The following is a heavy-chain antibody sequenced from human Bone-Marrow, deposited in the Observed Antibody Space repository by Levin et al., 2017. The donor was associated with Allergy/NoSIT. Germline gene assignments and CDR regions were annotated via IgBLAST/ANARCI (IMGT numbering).Heavy chain of an antibody. CDR3: AREAASAGLWYFDL. Sequence: SSETLSLTCTVSGGSISHPVYYWGWLRQPPGKELEWIGNVHSSGNTYYTPSLKSRVSIVVETSKSQMSLTLNSVTAADTAIYYCAREAASAGLWYFDLWARGTQVAVSS. V-gene: IGHV4-39*02. CDR1: GGSISHPVYY. CDR2: VHSSGNT. J-gene: IGHJ2*01. D-gene: IGHD6-13*01.